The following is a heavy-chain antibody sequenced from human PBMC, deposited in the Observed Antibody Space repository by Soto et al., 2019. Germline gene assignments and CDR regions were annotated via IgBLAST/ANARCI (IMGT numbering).Heavy chain of an antibody. Sequence: VQLVESGGGLVKPGGSLRLSCAASGFTFSSYSMNWVRQAPGKGLEWVSSISSTGSYIYYADSVKGRFTISRDNAKNSLYLQMNSLRAEDTAVYYCASLMTTVDYWGQGTLVTVSS. CDR2: ISSTGSYI. V-gene: IGHV3-21*01. CDR1: GFTFSSYS. CDR3: ASLMTTVDY. D-gene: IGHD4-4*01. J-gene: IGHJ4*02.